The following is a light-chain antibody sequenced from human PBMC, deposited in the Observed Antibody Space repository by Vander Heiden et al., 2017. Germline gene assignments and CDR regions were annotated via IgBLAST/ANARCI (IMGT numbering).Light chain of an antibody. J-gene: IGKJ1*01. CDR3: QQYSSYWT. Sequence: DIRMTQSPSTLSASVGDRVTITCRASQTISRWLAWYQQKPGKAPMLLIYQISTLESGVPSRFSGSGSGTEFTITISSLQPDDFATYFCQQYSSYWTFGQGTKVDIK. CDR1: QTISRW. CDR2: QIS. V-gene: IGKV1-5*03.